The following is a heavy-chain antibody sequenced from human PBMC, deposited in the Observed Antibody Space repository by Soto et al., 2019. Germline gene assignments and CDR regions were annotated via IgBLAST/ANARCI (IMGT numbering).Heavy chain of an antibody. Sequence: PGGALRLSCAASGFTFSSYSMSWVRQAPGKGLEWVANIKPDGSEKWYVDSVKGRFTISRDNVKKSLYLQMINLRAEDTAMYYCARGDYHGTSGPFLDAFDIWGQGTMVTVSS. J-gene: IGHJ3*02. CDR1: GFTFSSYS. CDR3: ARGDYHGTSGPFLDAFDI. CDR2: IKPDGSEK. D-gene: IGHD3-22*01. V-gene: IGHV3-7*04.